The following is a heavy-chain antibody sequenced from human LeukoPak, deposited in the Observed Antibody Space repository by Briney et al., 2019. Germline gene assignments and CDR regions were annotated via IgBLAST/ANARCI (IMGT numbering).Heavy chain of an antibody. V-gene: IGHV1-18*01. CDR2: ISAYNGNT. CDR1: GYTFTSYG. CDR3: ARAGLGRFSSGYDY. J-gene: IGHJ4*02. Sequence: ASVTVSFTASGYTFTSYGISWVRQAPGQGLEWMEWISAYNGNTNYAQKLQGRVTMTTDTSTSTAYMELRSLRSDDTAVYYCARAGLGRFSSGYDYWGQGTMVTVSS. D-gene: IGHD3-22*01.